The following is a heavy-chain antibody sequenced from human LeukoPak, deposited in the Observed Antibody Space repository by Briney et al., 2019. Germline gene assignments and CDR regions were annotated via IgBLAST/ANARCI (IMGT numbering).Heavy chain of an antibody. Sequence: SSETLSLTCAVYGGSFSGYYWSWIGQPPGKGLEWIGEINHSGSTNYNPSLKSRVTISVDTSKNQLSLKLSSVTAADTAVYYCARETGYDAFDIWGQGTMVTVSS. V-gene: IGHV4-34*01. CDR2: INHSGST. J-gene: IGHJ3*02. CDR3: ARETGYDAFDI. D-gene: IGHD1-1*01. CDR1: GGSFSGYY.